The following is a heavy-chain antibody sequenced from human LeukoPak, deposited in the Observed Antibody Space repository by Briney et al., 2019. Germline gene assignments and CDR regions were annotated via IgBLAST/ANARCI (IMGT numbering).Heavy chain of an antibody. CDR3: ARTARSRDWFDP. D-gene: IGHD2-21*02. CDR1: GGSISDSIVSHY. Sequence: SETLSLTCSVSGGSISDSIVSHYWSWIRQPPGKGLEWIGYIYFNGRTNYSPSLKSRVTLSVDTSKNQFSMKLISVTAADTAVYYCARTARSRDWFDPCGQGSLVTVSS. V-gene: IGHV4-61*01. J-gene: IGHJ5*02. CDR2: IYFNGRT.